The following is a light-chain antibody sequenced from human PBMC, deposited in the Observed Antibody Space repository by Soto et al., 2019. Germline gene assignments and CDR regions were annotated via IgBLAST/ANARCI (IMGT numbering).Light chain of an antibody. Sequence: EIVLTQSPATLSLSPGERATLSCRASQSVSSYLAWYQQKPGQAPRLLIYDASNRATGIPARFSGSGSGTDFPLTLSSLEPEDFAFYYCQQRSNWPPGLTFAGGTKVEIK. V-gene: IGKV3-11*01. J-gene: IGKJ4*01. CDR1: QSVSSY. CDR3: QQRSNWPPGLT. CDR2: DAS.